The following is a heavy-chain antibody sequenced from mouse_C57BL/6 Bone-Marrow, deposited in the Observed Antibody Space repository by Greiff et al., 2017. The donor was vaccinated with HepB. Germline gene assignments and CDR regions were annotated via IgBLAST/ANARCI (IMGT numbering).Heavy chain of an antibody. CDR3: AWAEGDGYSAWFAY. J-gene: IGHJ3*01. D-gene: IGHD2-3*01. V-gene: IGHV1-55*01. Sequence: QVQLKQPGAELVKPGASVKMSCKASGYTFTSYWITWVKQRPGQGLEWIGDIYPGSGSTNYNEKFKSKATLTVDTSSSTAYMQLSSLTSEDSAVYYCAWAEGDGYSAWFAYWGQGTLVTVSA. CDR1: GYTFTSYW. CDR2: IYPGSGST.